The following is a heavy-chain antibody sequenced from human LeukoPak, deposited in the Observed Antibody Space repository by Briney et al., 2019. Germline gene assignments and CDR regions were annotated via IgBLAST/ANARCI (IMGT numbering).Heavy chain of an antibody. V-gene: IGHV3-69-1*01. CDR1: GFTFNDYT. Sequence: GGSLRLSCAASGFTFNDYTMTWVRQAPGKGLEWVSSITGDCNIFYADSVKGRFTISRDNAQNSLFLELNSLRGEDTAVYYCARDHCSGGSCYSFDYWGQGTLVTVSS. J-gene: IGHJ4*02. CDR3: ARDHCSGGSCYSFDY. D-gene: IGHD2-15*01. CDR2: ITGDCNI.